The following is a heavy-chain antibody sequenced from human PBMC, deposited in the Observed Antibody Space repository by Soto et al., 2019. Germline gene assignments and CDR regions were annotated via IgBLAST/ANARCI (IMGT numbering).Heavy chain of an antibody. CDR3: AKDEEAELLFGVVTISRFDS. J-gene: IGHJ4*02. CDR2: ISGGGGST. CDR1: GFTFSNYA. D-gene: IGHD3-3*01. Sequence: EVQLLESRGGLVQPGGSLRLSCAASGFTFSNYAMGWVRQAPGKGLEWVSGISGGGGSTYYADSVKGRFTISRDQTKNTLFLQMHRLGAEDTALYYWAKDEEAELLFGVVTISRFDSWGQGTLVTVSS. V-gene: IGHV3-23*01.